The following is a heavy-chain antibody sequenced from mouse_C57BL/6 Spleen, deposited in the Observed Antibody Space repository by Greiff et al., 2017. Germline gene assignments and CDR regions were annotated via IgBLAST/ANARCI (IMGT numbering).Heavy chain of an antibody. CDR2: ISSGGSYT. J-gene: IGHJ2*01. CDR1: GFTFSSYG. V-gene: IGHV5-6*01. CDR3: ARRRGNYGYYFDY. Sequence: EVQLQQSGGDLVKPGGSLKLSCAASGFTFSSYGMSWVRQTPDKRLEWVATISSGGSYTYYPDSVKGRFTISRDNAKNTLYLQMSSLKSEDTAMYYCARRRGNYGYYFDYWGQGTTLTVSS. D-gene: IGHD2-1*01.